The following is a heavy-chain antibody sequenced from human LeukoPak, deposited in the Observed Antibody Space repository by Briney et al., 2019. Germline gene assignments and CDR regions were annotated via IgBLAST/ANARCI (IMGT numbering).Heavy chain of an antibody. D-gene: IGHD6-13*01. CDR2: ISGYNGNT. Sequence: ASVKVSCKASGYTFTSYGISWVRQAPGQGLEWMGWISGYNGNTNYAQKLQGRVTMTTDTSTSTAYMELRSLRSDDTAVYYCARDLEGYSSSWYNSWYFDLWGRGTLVTVSS. CDR3: ARDLEGYSSSWYNSWYFDL. V-gene: IGHV1-18*01. CDR1: GYTFTSYG. J-gene: IGHJ2*01.